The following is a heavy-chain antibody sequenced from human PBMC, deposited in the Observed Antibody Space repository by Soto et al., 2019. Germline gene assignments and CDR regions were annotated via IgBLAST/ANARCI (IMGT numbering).Heavy chain of an antibody. CDR1: GYSFTSHY. J-gene: IGHJ5*02. CDR3: ARLPDKQWLVRLDP. D-gene: IGHD6-19*01. V-gene: IGHV1-46*01. CDR2: INPGGTTT. Sequence: ASVKVSCKASGYSFTSHYMHWVRQAPGQGLEWMGTINPGGTTTSYAQKFQGRVTMTTDTSTSTAYMELRSLRSDDTAVYYCARLPDKQWLVRLDPWGQGTLVTVSS.